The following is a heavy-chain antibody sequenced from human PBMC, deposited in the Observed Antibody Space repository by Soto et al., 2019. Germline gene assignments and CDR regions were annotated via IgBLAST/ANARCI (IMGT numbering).Heavy chain of an antibody. J-gene: IGHJ3*02. V-gene: IGHV3-33*01. CDR3: ARDESVAGTVDAFDI. Sequence: PGGSLRLSCAASGFTFSSYGMHWVRQAPGKGLEWVAVIWYDGSNKYYADSVKGRFTISRDNSKNTLYLQMNSLRAEDTAVYYCARDESVAGTVDAFDIWGQGTMVTVSS. CDR2: IWYDGSNK. D-gene: IGHD6-19*01. CDR1: GFTFSSYG.